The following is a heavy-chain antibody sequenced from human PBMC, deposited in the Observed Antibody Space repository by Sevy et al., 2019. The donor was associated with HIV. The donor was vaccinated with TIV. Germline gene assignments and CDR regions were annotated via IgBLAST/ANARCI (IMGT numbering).Heavy chain of an antibody. Sequence: GGSLRLSCAASGFTFSSYAMSWVRQAPGKGLEWVSVISGSGGRTHYADSVKGRFTISRENSKNTLYLQMNSLRAEDTAVYYCAKRFPKGTYFDIWGQGTLVTVSS. J-gene: IGHJ4*02. CDR3: AKRFPKGTYFDI. D-gene: IGHD3-9*01. CDR2: ISGSGGRT. CDR1: GFTFSSYA. V-gene: IGHV3-23*01.